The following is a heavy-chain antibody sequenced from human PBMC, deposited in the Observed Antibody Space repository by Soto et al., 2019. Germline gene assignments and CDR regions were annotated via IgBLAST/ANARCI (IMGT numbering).Heavy chain of an antibody. D-gene: IGHD6-13*01. CDR2: MNPINGAT. J-gene: IGHJ6*02. Sequence: ASVKVSCEASGCDFTAYDINWVRQASGQGLEWMGWMNPINGATGSARRFQGRVSMTRNTATGTAYLELTSLRSDDSAVYYCGRGPSPRAPAGGTPYYYAMDVWGQGTTVTVPS. CDR3: GRGPSPRAPAGGTPYYYAMDV. CDR1: GCDFTAYD. V-gene: IGHV1-8*02.